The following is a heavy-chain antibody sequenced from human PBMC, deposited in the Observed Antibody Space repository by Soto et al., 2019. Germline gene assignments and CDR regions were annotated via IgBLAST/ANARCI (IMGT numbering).Heavy chain of an antibody. CDR1: GFDASVNF. CDR3: AKEDSSSWHYYYGMDV. CDR2: INNAGTT. V-gene: IGHV3-66*02. Sequence: GSLRLSCAASGFDASVNFMTWVRPAPGKGLEWVSAINNAGTTFYADSVKGRFTISRDSSKNMLYLQMNSLRAEDTAVYYCAKEDSSSWHYYYGMDVWGQGTTVTVSS. J-gene: IGHJ6*02. D-gene: IGHD6-13*01.